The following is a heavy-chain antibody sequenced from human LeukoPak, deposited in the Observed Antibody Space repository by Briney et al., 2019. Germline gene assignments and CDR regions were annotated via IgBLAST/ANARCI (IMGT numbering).Heavy chain of an antibody. CDR1: GYTFTRYD. Sequence: ASVKACCKASGYTFTRYDITWVRQATGQGPEWMGWLNPNSGKTGYSRKFPGRVTMTRNSSRRTAYMELSSLRSEDTAVYCFASRYGSGSQYFDYWGQGTLVTVSS. V-gene: IGHV1-8*01. CDR3: ASRYGSGSQYFDY. J-gene: IGHJ4*01. CDR2: LNPNSGKT. D-gene: IGHD3-10*01.